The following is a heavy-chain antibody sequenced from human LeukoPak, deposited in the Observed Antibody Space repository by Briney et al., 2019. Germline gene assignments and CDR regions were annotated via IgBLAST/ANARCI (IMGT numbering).Heavy chain of an antibody. J-gene: IGHJ6*02. D-gene: IGHD3-16*01. V-gene: IGHV3-23*01. Sequence: GGSLRLSCAASGFTFSSYAMSWVRQAPGKGLEWVSAISGSGGSTYYADSVKGRFTISRDDSKNTLYLQMNSLRAEDTAVYYCAKGGGPKYYYYGMDVWGQGTTVTVSS. CDR3: AKGGGPKYYYYGMDV. CDR1: GFTFSSYA. CDR2: ISGSGGST.